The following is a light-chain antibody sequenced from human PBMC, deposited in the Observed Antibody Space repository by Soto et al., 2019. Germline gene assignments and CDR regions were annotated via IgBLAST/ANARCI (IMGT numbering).Light chain of an antibody. CDR1: QSVSSNY. CDR3: QQRSNWPRT. Sequence: EIVLTQSPGTLSLSPGERATFSCRASQSVSSNYLAWYQQKPGQAPRLLIYDASNRATGIPARFSGSGSGTDFTLTISSLEPEDFAVYYCQQRSNWPRTFGQGTKVDIK. J-gene: IGKJ1*01. CDR2: DAS. V-gene: IGKV3-11*01.